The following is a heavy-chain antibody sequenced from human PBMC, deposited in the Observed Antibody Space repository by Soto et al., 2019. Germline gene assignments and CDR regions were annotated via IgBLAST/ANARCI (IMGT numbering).Heavy chain of an antibody. CDR1: GFTFSSYA. D-gene: IGHD1-1*01. CDR2: ISGSGGST. V-gene: IGHV3-23*01. CDR3: AKRTTDAYYFDY. Sequence: EVQLLESGGGLVQPGGSLRLSCAASGFTFSSYAMSWVRQAPGKGLEWVSAISGSGGSTYYADSVKGRFTISRDNSKNPMYLQMNSLRAEDTAVYYCAKRTTDAYYFDYWGQGTLVTVSS. J-gene: IGHJ4*02.